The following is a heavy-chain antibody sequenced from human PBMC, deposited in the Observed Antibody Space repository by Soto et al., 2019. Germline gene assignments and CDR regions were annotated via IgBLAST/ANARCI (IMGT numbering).Heavy chain of an antibody. Sequence: EVQLVESGGGLVKPGGSLRLSCAASGFTFSNAWMNWVRQAPGKGLEWVGRIKSKTDGGTTDYAAPVKGRFTISRDDSKNTLYLQMNSLKTEDTAVYYCTTDPLDTAMGPIDYWGQGTLVTVSS. CDR3: TTDPLDTAMGPIDY. D-gene: IGHD5-18*01. CDR1: GFTFSNAW. V-gene: IGHV3-15*07. J-gene: IGHJ4*02. CDR2: IKSKTDGGTT.